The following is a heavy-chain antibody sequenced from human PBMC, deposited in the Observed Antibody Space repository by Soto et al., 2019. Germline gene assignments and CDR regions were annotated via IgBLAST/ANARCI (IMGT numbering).Heavy chain of an antibody. Sequence: ETLSLTCTVSGGSISSYYWSWIRQPPGKGLEWIGYIYYSGSTNYNPSLKSRVTISVDTSKNQFSLKLSSVTAADTAVYYCARTPQSSRYYYYGMDVWGQGTTVTVSS. D-gene: IGHD6-6*01. V-gene: IGHV4-59*01. CDR2: IYYSGST. CDR3: ARTPQSSRYYYYGMDV. J-gene: IGHJ6*02. CDR1: GGSISSYY.